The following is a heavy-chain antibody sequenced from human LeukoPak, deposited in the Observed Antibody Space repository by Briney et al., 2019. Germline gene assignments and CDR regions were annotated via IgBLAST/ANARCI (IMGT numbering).Heavy chain of an antibody. Sequence: GESLKISCKGSGYSFTSYWIGWVRQMPGKGLEWMGIIYPGDSDTRYSPSFQGQVTISADQSISTAYLQWSSLKASDTAMYYCARVLIGESRIGYCSSTSCYDTPPDYWGQGTLVTVSS. J-gene: IGHJ4*02. CDR2: IYPGDSDT. CDR3: ARVLIGESRIGYCSSTSCYDTPPDY. CDR1: GYSFTSYW. V-gene: IGHV5-51*01. D-gene: IGHD2-2*01.